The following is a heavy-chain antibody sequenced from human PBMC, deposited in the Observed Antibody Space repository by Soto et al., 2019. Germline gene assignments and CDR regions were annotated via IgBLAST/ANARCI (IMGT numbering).Heavy chain of an antibody. J-gene: IGHJ6*02. D-gene: IGHD3-10*01. CDR3: ARDPVELSLGFGDGMDV. CDR1: GGSVSSGSYY. V-gene: IGHV4-61*01. CDR2: IYYSGST. Sequence: QVQLQESGPGLVKPSETLSLTCTVSGGSVSSGSYYWSWIRQPPGKGLEWIGYIYYSGSTNYNPSLKSRVTISVDTSKNQFSLKLSSVTAADTAVYYCARDPVELSLGFGDGMDVWGQGTTVTVSS.